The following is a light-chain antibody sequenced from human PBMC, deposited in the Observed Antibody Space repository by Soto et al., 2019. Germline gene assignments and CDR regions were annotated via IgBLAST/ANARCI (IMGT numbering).Light chain of an antibody. J-gene: IGLJ2*01. V-gene: IGLV2-11*01. CDR2: DVR. Sequence: QSVLTQPRSVSGSPGQAVTISCTGTSSDVGLYNYVSWYQQHPGKAPKLLIFDVRQRPSGVPDRFSGSKSGNTASLTISGLQAEDEADYYCSSYTSSSTPVVFGGGTKVTVL. CDR3: SSYTSSSTPVV. CDR1: SSDVGLYNY.